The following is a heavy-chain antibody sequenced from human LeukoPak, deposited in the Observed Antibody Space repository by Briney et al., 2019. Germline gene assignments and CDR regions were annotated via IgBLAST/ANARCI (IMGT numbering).Heavy chain of an antibody. CDR2: IYTSGST. Sequence: SETLSLTCAVYGGSFSGYYWSWIRQPAGKGLEWIGRIYTSGSTNYNPSLKSRVTISVDTSKNQFSLKLSSVTAADTAVYYCAREQTPYSSSWYGDYFDYWGQGTLVTVSS. V-gene: IGHV4-4*07. J-gene: IGHJ4*02. CDR3: AREQTPYSSSWYGDYFDY. D-gene: IGHD6-13*01. CDR1: GGSFSGYY.